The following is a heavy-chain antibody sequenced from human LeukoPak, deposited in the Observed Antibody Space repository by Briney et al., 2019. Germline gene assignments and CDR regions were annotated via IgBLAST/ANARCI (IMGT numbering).Heavy chain of an antibody. J-gene: IGHJ5*02. CDR2: IYYSGST. V-gene: IGHV4-59*08. Sequence: SETLSLTCTVSGGSISSYYWSWIRQPPGKGLEWIGYIYYSGSTNYNPSLKSRVTISVDTSKNQFSLKLSSVTAADTAVYYCASCPRGGVHISWGQGTLVTVSS. CDR3: ASCPRGGVHIS. CDR1: GGSISSYY. D-gene: IGHD3-10*01.